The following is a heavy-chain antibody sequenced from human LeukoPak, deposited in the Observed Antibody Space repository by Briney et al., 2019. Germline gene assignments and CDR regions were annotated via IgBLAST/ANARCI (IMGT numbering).Heavy chain of an antibody. J-gene: IGHJ6*03. D-gene: IGHD3-22*01. CDR2: ISSSSSYI. CDR1: GFTFSGYS. V-gene: IGHV3-21*01. Sequence: GGSLRLSCAASGFTFSGYSMNWVRQAPGKGLEWVSSISSSSSYIYYADSVKGRFTISRDNAKNSLYLQMNSLRAEDTAVYYCARSTYYYDSSGYYYSFRDYYYYMDVWGKGTTVTVSS. CDR3: ARSTYYYDSSGYYYSFRDYYYYMDV.